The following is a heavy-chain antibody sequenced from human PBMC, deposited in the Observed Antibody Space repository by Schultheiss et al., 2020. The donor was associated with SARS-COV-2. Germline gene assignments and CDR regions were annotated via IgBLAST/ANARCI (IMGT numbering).Heavy chain of an antibody. V-gene: IGHV3-33*08. Sequence: GESLKISCSASGFTFSSYAMHWVRQAPGKGLEWVAVIWYDGSNKYYADSVKGRFTISRDNAKNSLYLQMNSLRAEDTAVYYCARAEIAARVYPDYWGQGTLVTVSS. CDR3: ARAEIAARVYPDY. D-gene: IGHD6-6*01. J-gene: IGHJ4*02. CDR2: IWYDGSNK. CDR1: GFTFSSYA.